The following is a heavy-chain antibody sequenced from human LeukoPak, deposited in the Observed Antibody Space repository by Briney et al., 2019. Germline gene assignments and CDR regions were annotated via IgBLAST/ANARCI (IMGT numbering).Heavy chain of an antibody. J-gene: IGHJ5*02. CDR3: ARDLAAADP. Sequence: PLETLSLTCTVSGYSISSGYYWGWIRPPPGKGLEWIGSIYYSGSTYYNPSLKSRVTISVDTSKNQFSLKLSSVTAADTAVYYCARDLAAADPWGQGTLVTVSS. CDR1: GYSISSGYY. CDR2: IYYSGST. D-gene: IGHD6-13*01. V-gene: IGHV4-38-2*02.